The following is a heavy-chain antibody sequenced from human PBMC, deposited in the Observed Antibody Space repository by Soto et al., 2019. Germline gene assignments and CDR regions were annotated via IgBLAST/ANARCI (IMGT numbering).Heavy chain of an antibody. CDR2: IIPIFGTA. V-gene: IGHV1-69*13. J-gene: IGHJ5*02. Sequence: SVKVSCKASGGTFSSYAISWVRQAPGQGLEWMGGIIPIFGTANYAQKFQGRVTITADESTSTAYMELSSLRSENTAVYYCARWRYAAFRGYCTNGVCYPNDNWFDPWGQGTLVTVSS. CDR1: GGTFSSYA. CDR3: ARWRYAAFRGYCTNGVCYPNDNWFDP. D-gene: IGHD2-8*01.